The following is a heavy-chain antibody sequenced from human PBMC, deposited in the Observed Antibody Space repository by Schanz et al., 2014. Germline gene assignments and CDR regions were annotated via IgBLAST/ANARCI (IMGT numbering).Heavy chain of an antibody. D-gene: IGHD3-9*01. CDR2: IDPNSGGT. J-gene: IGHJ3*02. Sequence: QVQLVQSGAEVKKPGASVKVSCKASGYTFTGYYLHWVRQAPGQGLEWMGWIDPNSGGTNYAQKFQGRVTMTRDTSSSTAYMELSSLISEDTAVYYCAFDRDDAYDIWGQGTTVTVSS. CDR3: AFDRDDAYDI. CDR1: GYTFTGYY. V-gene: IGHV1-2*02.